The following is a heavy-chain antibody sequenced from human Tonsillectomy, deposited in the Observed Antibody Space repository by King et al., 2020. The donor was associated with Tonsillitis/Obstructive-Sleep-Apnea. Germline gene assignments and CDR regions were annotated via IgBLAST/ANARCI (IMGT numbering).Heavy chain of an antibody. CDR3: ARGGFGDSDAFDF. CDR1: GFTFTSYS. D-gene: IGHD4-17*01. J-gene: IGHJ3*01. CDR2: ISSTTKTF. Sequence: QLVQSGGGLVQPGGSLRLSCTASGFTFTSYSMNWVRPAPGKGLEWLSYISSTTKTFFYADSVKGRFTISRDNARSSVYLRMNSLRDEDTGLYYCARGGFGDSDAFDFWGQGAMVTVSS. V-gene: IGHV3-48*02.